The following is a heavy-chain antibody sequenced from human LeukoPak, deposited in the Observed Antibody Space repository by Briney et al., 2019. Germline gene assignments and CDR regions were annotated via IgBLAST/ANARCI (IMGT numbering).Heavy chain of an antibody. CDR3: ARGDIDH. V-gene: IGHV1-46*02. Sequence: ASVKVSCKTSGYTFNIYYVQWVRQAPGQGLEWMGVIHPNDGSTTYAQKFQGRIIMTSDTSTSTTYMELSSLRSDDTAVYYCARGDIDHWGQGTLVTVSS. CDR1: GYTFNIYY. CDR2: IHPNDGST. D-gene: IGHD2-15*01. J-gene: IGHJ5*02.